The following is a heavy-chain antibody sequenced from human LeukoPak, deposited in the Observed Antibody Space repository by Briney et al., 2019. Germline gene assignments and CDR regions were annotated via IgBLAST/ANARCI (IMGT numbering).Heavy chain of an antibody. CDR2: INKDGGEK. CDR1: GFTFSSYW. D-gene: IGHD2-2*01. CDR3: ARVYQSTSGRAIDY. Sequence: GGSLRLSCAASGFTFSSYWMSWVRQAPGKGLEWVANINKDGGEKYYVDSVKGRFTISRENAKNSLYLQMNSLRVDDTAIYYCARVYQSTSGRAIDYWGQGTLVTVSS. J-gene: IGHJ4*02. V-gene: IGHV3-7*01.